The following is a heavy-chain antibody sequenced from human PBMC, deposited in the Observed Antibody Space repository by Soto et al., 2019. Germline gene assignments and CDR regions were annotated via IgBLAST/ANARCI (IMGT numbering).Heavy chain of an antibody. D-gene: IGHD6-19*01. J-gene: IGHJ4*02. CDR3: ARDQGSGWLLVLFDX. V-gene: IGHV3-23*01. CDR2: ISGTGGGGSGGST. Sequence: GGSLRLSCAASGFTFSIYAMSWVRQAPGKGLEWVSGISGTGGGGSGGSTYYADSVKGRFTISRDNSKNTLSLQMNSLRDEDTAVYYCARDQGSGWLLVLFDXWGQGTLVTVSS. CDR1: GFTFSIYA.